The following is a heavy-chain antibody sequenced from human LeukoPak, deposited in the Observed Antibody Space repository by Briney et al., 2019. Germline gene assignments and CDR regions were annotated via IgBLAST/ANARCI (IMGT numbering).Heavy chain of an antibody. J-gene: IGHJ4*02. CDR3: ARGQLSSSSFDY. CDR2: INPSGGST. V-gene: IGHV1-46*01. D-gene: IGHD6-13*01. CDR1: GYTFTSYS. Sequence: ASVKVSCKASGYTFTSYSMHWMRQAPGQGLEWMGIINPSGGSTTYAQRFQGRVTLTRDTSTSTVYMELSSLRSEDTAVYYCARGQLSSSSFDYWGQGTLVTVSS.